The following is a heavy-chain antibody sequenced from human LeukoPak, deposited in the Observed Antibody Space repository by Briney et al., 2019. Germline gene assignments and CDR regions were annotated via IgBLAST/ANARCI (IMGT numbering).Heavy chain of an antibody. CDR3: ASIVSLVYYYYGMDL. V-gene: IGHV3-48*03. J-gene: IGHJ6*02. CDR2: ISSSGSTI. D-gene: IGHD1-26*01. CDR1: GFTFSSRE. Sequence: QAGGSLRLSCAASGFTFSSREMNWVRQPPGQGLQWVSYISSSGSTIYYADSVKGRFTISRDNAKNSLYLQMNSLRAADTAVYYCASIVSLVYYYYGMDLWRQGTTVTVSS.